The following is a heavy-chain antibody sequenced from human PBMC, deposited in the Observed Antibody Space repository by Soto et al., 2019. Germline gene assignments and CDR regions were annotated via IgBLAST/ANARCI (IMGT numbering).Heavy chain of an antibody. V-gene: IGHV3-30-3*01. CDR1: GFTFSSYA. CDR2: ISYDGSNK. J-gene: IGHJ2*01. CDR3: ARDPLWGTAMVLWYFDL. Sequence: QVQLVESGGGVVQPGRSLRLSCAASGFTFSSYAMHWVRQAPGKGLEWVAVISYDGSNKYYADSLKGRFTISRDNSKNKLYLQMISLRAEYTAVYYCARDPLWGTAMVLWYFDLGGRGTLVTVSS. D-gene: IGHD5-18*01.